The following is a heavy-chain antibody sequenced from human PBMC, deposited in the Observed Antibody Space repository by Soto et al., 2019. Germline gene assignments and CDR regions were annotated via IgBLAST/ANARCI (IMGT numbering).Heavy chain of an antibody. D-gene: IGHD3-3*01. Sequence: GGSLRLSCAASGFTFDNYAMSWVRQAPGKGLEWVSAISGSGASTYYADSVKGRFTISRDNSKNTLYLQMNSLRADETAVYSCAKVLGSGFWSDYYTFEYWGQGTLVTVSS. J-gene: IGHJ4*02. CDR3: AKVLGSGFWSDYYTFEY. CDR1: GFTFDNYA. V-gene: IGHV3-23*01. CDR2: ISGSGAST.